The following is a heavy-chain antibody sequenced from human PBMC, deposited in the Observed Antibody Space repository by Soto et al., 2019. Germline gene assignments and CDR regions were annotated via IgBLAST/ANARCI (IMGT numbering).Heavy chain of an antibody. D-gene: IGHD3-10*01. CDR3: AKSLPITMVRGVIFYGMDV. Sequence: GGSLRLSCAASGFTFSSYGMHWVRQAPGKGLDWVAVISYDGSNKYYADSVKGRFTISRDNSKNTLYLQMNSLRAEDTAVYYCAKSLPITMVRGVIFYGMDVWGQGTTVTVSS. J-gene: IGHJ6*02. V-gene: IGHV3-30*18. CDR2: ISYDGSNK. CDR1: GFTFSSYG.